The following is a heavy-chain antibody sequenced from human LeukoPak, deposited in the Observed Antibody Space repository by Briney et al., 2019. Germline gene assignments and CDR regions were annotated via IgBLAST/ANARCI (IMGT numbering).Heavy chain of an antibody. D-gene: IGHD6-13*01. CDR1: GGTFSSYA. J-gene: IGHJ3*02. V-gene: IGHV1-69*13. CDR2: IIPIFGTA. Sequence: SVKVSCKASGGTFSSYAISWVRQAPGQGLEWMGGIIPIFGTANYAQKFQGRVTITADESTSTAYMELSSLRSEDTAVYYCAKHPAYSSSCYGIWGQGTMVTVSS. CDR3: AKHPAYSSSCYGI.